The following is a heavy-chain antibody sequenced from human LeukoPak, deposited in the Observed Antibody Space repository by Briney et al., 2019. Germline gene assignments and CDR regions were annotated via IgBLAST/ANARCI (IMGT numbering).Heavy chain of an antibody. V-gene: IGHV1-46*01. CDR3: ARDLFSVEVVIYPPGMDV. CDR2: TNPSGGRT. D-gene: IGHD2-21*01. Sequence: ASVKVSCKASGYTFTRYYIHWVRQAPGQGLEWMGMTNPSGGRTSYAQKFQGRVTMTRDTSTSTVYMELSSLSSEDTAVYYCARDLFSVEVVIYPPGMDVWGQGTTVTVSS. J-gene: IGHJ6*02. CDR1: GYTFTRYY.